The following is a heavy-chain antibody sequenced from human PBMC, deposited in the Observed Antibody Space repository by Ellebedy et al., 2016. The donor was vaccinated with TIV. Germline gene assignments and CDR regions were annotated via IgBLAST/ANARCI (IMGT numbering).Heavy chain of an antibody. Sequence: GESLKISXAASGFTFSSYAMSWFRQAPGKGLEWVGFIRSKAYGGTTEYAASVKGRFTISRDDSKSIAYLQMNSLKTEDTAVYYCTRRIPKYQLLSFDYWGQGTLVTVSS. CDR1: GFTFSSYA. CDR3: TRRIPKYQLLSFDY. D-gene: IGHD2-2*01. CDR2: IRSKAYGGTT. J-gene: IGHJ4*02. V-gene: IGHV3-49*03.